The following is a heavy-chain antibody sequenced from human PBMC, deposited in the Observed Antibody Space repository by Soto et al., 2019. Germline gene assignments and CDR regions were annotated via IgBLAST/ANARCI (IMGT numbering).Heavy chain of an antibody. J-gene: IGHJ4*02. CDR3: AKDRETGGMHFDH. V-gene: IGHV3-23*01. D-gene: IGHD1-1*01. Sequence: EVQLLESGGGLVQPGGSLRLSCAASGFSFSNYAMSWVRQAPGKGLEWVSGMSGRAFTTFYADSVRGRFTISRDNSKNTVYLQMDSLRAEDTARYFCAKDRETGGMHFDHWGQGTLVTVSP. CDR2: MSGRAFTT. CDR1: GFSFSNYA.